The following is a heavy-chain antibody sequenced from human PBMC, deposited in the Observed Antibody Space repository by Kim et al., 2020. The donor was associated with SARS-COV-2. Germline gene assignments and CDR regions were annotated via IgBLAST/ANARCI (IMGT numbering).Heavy chain of an antibody. J-gene: IGHJ6*02. Sequence: GGSLRLSCAASGFSFTDYYMSWIRQAPGKGLECVAYITSSDGAINYADSVQGRFTISRDNAKNSLYLQMNSLRAEDTAVYYCARGLEIVRGVNYYYYGMDGWGQGTTVTVSS. CDR3: ARGLEIVRGVNYYYYGMDG. CDR1: GFSFTDYY. V-gene: IGHV3-11*01. D-gene: IGHD3-10*01. CDR2: ITSSDGAI.